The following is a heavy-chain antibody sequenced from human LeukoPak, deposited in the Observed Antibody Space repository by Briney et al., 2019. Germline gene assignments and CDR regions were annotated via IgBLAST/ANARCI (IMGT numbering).Heavy chain of an antibody. CDR3: AKDPIYKWFDP. D-gene: IGHD2-21*01. V-gene: IGHV3-23*01. Sequence: PGGSLRLSCEASGFTFATYPMSWVRQAPGKGLEWVSTFSGSGGRTLYADSVKGRFTISRDNSKNTLSLQMNSLRAEDTAVYYCAKDPIYKWFDPWGQGTLVTVSS. CDR2: FSGSGGRT. CDR1: GFTFATYP. J-gene: IGHJ5*02.